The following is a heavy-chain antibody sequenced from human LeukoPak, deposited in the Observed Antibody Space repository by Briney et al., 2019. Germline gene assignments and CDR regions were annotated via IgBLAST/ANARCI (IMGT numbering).Heavy chain of an antibody. CDR3: ARETGSVVTPFDI. D-gene: IGHD3-22*01. V-gene: IGHV4-59*01. Sequence: SETLSLTCTVSGGSISSYYWSWIRQPPGKGLEWIGYIYYSGSTSYNPSLKSRVTISVDTSKNQFSLKLSSVTAADTAVYYCARETGSVVTPFDIWGQGTMVTVSS. CDR1: GGSISSYY. J-gene: IGHJ3*02. CDR2: IYYSGST.